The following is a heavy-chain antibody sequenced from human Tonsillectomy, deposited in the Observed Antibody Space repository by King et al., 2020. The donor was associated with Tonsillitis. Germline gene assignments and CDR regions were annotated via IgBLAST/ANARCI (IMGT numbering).Heavy chain of an antibody. J-gene: IGHJ6*02. Sequence: VQLVESGAEVKKPGESLKISCTGSGYSFTSYWIGWVRQMPGKGLEWMGIIYPGDSDTRYSPSFQGQVTISADKSISTAYLQWSSLKASDTAMYYCAGLIGGVAATHYYYGMDVWGQGTTVTVSS. CDR2: IYPGDSDT. CDR1: GYSFTSYW. V-gene: IGHV5-51*01. D-gene: IGHD2-15*01. CDR3: AGLIGGVAATHYYYGMDV.